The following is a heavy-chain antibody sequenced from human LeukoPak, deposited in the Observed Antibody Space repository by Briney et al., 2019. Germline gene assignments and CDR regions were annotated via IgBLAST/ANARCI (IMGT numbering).Heavy chain of an antibody. J-gene: IGHJ4*02. D-gene: IGHD6-19*01. CDR2: IIKDGSHN. V-gene: IGHV3-30*02. Sequence: GGSLTLSCAASGVTFSIYAIHSLRQAPGKGPNRVAIIIKDGSHNSYADSVKGRFAISRDNFKNTLCLQMNSLRPEDSAVYYCAKAQGPYSSPFHWGQGTVVTVSS. CDR1: GVTFSIYA. CDR3: AKAQGPYSSPFH.